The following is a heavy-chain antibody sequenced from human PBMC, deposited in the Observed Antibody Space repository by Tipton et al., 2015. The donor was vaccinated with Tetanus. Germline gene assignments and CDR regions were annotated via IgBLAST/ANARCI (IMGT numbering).Heavy chain of an antibody. CDR3: ARANNEYPKKGPFDF. V-gene: IGHV4-34*01. J-gene: IGHJ4*02. CDR1: GGSFSNYF. CDR2: ISPSGNT. Sequence: AGLVKPSETLSLTCAVYGGSFSNYFWRWIRQPPGKGLEWIGEISPSGNTNYNPSLKSRVTISADTSRNQFSLTLSSVTAADTAVYYCARANNEYPKKGPFDFWGQGILVIVSS. D-gene: IGHD2/OR15-2a*01.